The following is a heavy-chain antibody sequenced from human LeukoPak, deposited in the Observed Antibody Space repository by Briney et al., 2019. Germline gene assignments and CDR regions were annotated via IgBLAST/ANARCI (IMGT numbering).Heavy chain of an antibody. Sequence: SETLSLTCAVDGGSFSGYYWSWIRQPPGKGLEWIGEINHSGSTNYNPSLKSRVTISVDTSKNQFSLKLSSVTAADTAVYYCARSLRYFDWLSTFDYWGQGTLVTVSS. D-gene: IGHD3-9*01. CDR1: GGSFSGYY. CDR2: INHSGST. J-gene: IGHJ4*02. CDR3: ARSLRYFDWLSTFDY. V-gene: IGHV4-34*01.